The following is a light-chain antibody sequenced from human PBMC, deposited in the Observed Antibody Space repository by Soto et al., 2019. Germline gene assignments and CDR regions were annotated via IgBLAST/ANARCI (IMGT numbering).Light chain of an antibody. V-gene: IGLV2-14*03. J-gene: IGLJ1*01. CDR2: DVS. CDR1: GSDVGGFNF. Sequence: QSVLTQPASVSGSPGQSITISCTGTGSDVGGFNFVSWYQQHPGKGPKLIIYDVSDRPSGVSNRFSGSKSGNTASLTISGLQTEGEAAYDCSSYPVKTALGDVFGTGTKLTVL. CDR3: SSYPVKTALGDV.